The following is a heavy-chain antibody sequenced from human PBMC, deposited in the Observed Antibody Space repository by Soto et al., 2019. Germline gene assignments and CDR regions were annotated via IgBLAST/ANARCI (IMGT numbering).Heavy chain of an antibody. V-gene: IGHV1-2*02. CDR1: GYTFTANN. D-gene: IGHD4-17*01. CDR2: INPNSGGT. Sequence: QVQLVQSGAEVKKPGASLKVSCKAPGYTFTANNSHWVRQAPGQGLEGMGWINPNSGGTNYAQKFQGRVTMTRDTSISTAYMELSRLRSDDTAVYYCARDRVVTTVTTPFDYWGQGTLVTVSS. J-gene: IGHJ4*02. CDR3: ARDRVVTTVTTPFDY.